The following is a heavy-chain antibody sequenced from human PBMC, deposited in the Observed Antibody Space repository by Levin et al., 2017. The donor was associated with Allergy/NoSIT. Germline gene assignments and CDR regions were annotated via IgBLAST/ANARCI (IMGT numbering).Heavy chain of an antibody. V-gene: IGHV3-23*01. CDR1: GFTFTSYT. CDR3: AKGVSSGSPYRAFDM. J-gene: IGHJ3*02. D-gene: IGHD1-26*01. CDR2: LRYSGDTT. Sequence: PGESLRLSCAASGFTFTSYTMTWVRQAPGRGLEWVSTLRYSGDTTHYADSVKGRFTISRDGSRDTLFLQMNSLRPEDTAVYYCAKGVSSGSPYRAFDMWGQGTMVTVSS.